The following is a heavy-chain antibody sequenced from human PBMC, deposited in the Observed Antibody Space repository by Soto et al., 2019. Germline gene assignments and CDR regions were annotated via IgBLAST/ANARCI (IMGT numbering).Heavy chain of an antibody. CDR1: GLTFTNAW. CDR3: ISNKVGSSVGFDN. J-gene: IGHJ4*02. V-gene: IGHV3-15*01. Sequence: EVQLVESGGGLVKPGGSLRLSCAASGLTFTNAWMSWVRQAPGKGLEWVGRIKSKTDGGTIDYAAPAKGRFIISRDDSKNTLYLQMNSLNSEDTAVYYCISNKVGSSVGFDNWGQGSLVTVSS. D-gene: IGHD6-13*01. CDR2: IKSKTDGGTI.